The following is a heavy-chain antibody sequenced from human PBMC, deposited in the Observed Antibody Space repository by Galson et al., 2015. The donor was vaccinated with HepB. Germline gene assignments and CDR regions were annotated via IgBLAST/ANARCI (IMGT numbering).Heavy chain of an antibody. CDR1: GGTFSRHT. Sequence: SVKVSCKASGGTFSRHTFSWVRQAPGQGLEWMGGITPLFGTAKYAQKFQGRVTITADESTSRVYMDVSNLRPEDTAVYYCVREGIAAAANPVDYWGQGTLVTVSS. CDR3: VREGIAAAANPVDY. CDR2: ITPLFGTA. V-gene: IGHV1-69*13. J-gene: IGHJ4*02. D-gene: IGHD6-13*01.